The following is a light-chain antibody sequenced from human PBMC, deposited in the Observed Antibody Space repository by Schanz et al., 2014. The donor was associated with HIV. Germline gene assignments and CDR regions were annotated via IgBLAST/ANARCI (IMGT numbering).Light chain of an antibody. CDR1: SSDVGADNS. J-gene: IGLJ3*02. V-gene: IGLV2-14*03. Sequence: QSALTQPASVSGSPGQSITISCTGTSSDVGADNSVSWYQQHPGRAPRLLVYDVTYRPSGVSNRFSGSKSGNTASLTISGLQPEDEADYYCSSYRSYSTLEGVFGGGTKLTVL. CDR2: DVT. CDR3: SSYRSYSTLEGV.